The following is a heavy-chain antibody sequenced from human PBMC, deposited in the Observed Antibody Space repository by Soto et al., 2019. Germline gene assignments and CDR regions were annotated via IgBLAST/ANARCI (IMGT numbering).Heavy chain of an antibody. J-gene: IGHJ4*02. D-gene: IGHD3-16*02. CDR2: IYYSGST. V-gene: IGHV4-39*01. Sequence: QLQLQESGPGLVKPSETLSLTCTVSGGSISSSSYYWGWIRQPPGKGLEWIGSIYYSGSTYYNPPFKRPLPISVDTPKNQFSLKLSSVTAADPAVYYCARHSDDYIWGSYRAPASFDYWGQGTLVTVSS. CDR1: GGSISSSSYY. CDR3: ARHSDDYIWGSYRAPASFDY.